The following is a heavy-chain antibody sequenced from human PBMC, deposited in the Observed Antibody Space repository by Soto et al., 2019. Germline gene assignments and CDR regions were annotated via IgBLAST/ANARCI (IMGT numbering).Heavy chain of an antibody. J-gene: IGHJ5*02. CDR2: ISAYNGNT. Sequence: QVQLVQSGAEVKKPGASVKVSCKSSGYTFTSYGIHWVRQAPGQRLEWLGWISAYNGNTNYAQEFHGRVTMTTDTSTNTTHMELRSLRSDDTAMYYCAREGSGSYQTSWFDPWGEGTLVIVSS. V-gene: IGHV1-18*01. CDR3: AREGSGSYQTSWFDP. D-gene: IGHD3-10*01. CDR1: GYTFTSYG.